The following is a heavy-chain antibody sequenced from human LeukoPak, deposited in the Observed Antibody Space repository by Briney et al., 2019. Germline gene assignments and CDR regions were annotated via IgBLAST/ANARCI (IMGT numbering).Heavy chain of an antibody. V-gene: IGHV1-46*01. D-gene: IGHD2-15*01. CDR3: ARGIRISNLDY. CDR1: GYSLSTYY. Sequence: ASVKVSCKVSGYSLSTYYMHWVRQAPGQGLEWMGTIHPSGDSTNYAPKFQGRVTMTRDMSTGTVYMEVSSLRSDDTAVYYCARGIRISNLDYWGQGTLVTVSS. CDR2: IHPSGDST. J-gene: IGHJ4*02.